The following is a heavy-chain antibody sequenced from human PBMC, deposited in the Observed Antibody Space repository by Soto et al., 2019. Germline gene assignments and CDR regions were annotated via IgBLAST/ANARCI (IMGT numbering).Heavy chain of an antibody. Sequence: SETLSLTCTVSGGSISSSSYYWGWIRQPPGKGLEWIGSIFYSGSTYYNPSLKSRVTISVDTSKNQFSLKLSSVTAADTAVYYCARRYGGNFAYWGQGTLVTVSS. D-gene: IGHD1-26*01. V-gene: IGHV4-39*01. CDR2: IFYSGST. CDR3: ARRYGGNFAY. J-gene: IGHJ4*02. CDR1: GGSISSSSYY.